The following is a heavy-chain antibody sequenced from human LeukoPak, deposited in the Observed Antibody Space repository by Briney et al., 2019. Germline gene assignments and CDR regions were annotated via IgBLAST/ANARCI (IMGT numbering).Heavy chain of an antibody. CDR3: ATQGDHGGSPEY. CDR1: GYRFTNYW. D-gene: IGHD2-15*01. V-gene: IGHV5-51*01. J-gene: IGHJ4*02. Sequence: GESLKISCQTSGYRFTNYWIGWVRQVSGKGLEWMAIIYPSDSDSRYSPSFQGQVTISADKSLSTVYLQWSSLKASDSAIYYCATQGDHGGSPEYWGQGTRVTVSP. CDR2: IYPSDSDS.